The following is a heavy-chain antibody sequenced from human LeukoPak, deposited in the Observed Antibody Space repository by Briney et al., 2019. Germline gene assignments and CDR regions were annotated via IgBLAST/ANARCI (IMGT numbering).Heavy chain of an antibody. J-gene: IGHJ4*02. CDR1: GFTFSGYS. Sequence: GGSLRLSCAASGFTFSGYSMSWVRQAPGKGPEWVSTISGSGDATYYADSVKGRFTISRDNSKNTLYVQMKSLRAEDTAVYYCARELEIAVAGTPGYWGQGTLVTVSS. CDR3: ARELEIAVAGTPGY. CDR2: ISGSGDAT. D-gene: IGHD6-19*01. V-gene: IGHV3-23*01.